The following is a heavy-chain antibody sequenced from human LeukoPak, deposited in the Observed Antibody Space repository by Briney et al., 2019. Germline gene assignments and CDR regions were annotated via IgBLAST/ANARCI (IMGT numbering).Heavy chain of an antibody. CDR1: GFTFSTYG. V-gene: IGHV3-33*01. Sequence: GGSLRLSCAASGFTFSTYGMHWVRQAPGKGLEWVAVVWYDGTNIHYLDSVKGRFTISRDNSKSTLYLQMDSLTAEDTAVYYCARGGYSGTYYFDYWGQGTLVTVSS. D-gene: IGHD1-26*01. CDR2: VWYDGTNI. J-gene: IGHJ4*02. CDR3: ARGGYSGTYYFDY.